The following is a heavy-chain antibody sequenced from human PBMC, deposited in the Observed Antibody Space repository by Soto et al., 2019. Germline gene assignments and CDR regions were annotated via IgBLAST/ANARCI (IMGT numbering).Heavy chain of an antibody. CDR1: GGTFSSYA. CDR2: IIPIFGTA. CDR3: ARDRDILTGYYFDY. V-gene: IGHV1-69*13. J-gene: IGHJ4*02. Sequence: ASVKVSCKASGGTFSSYAISWVRQAPGQGLEWMGGIIPIFGTANYAQKFQGRVTITADESTSTAYMELSSLRSEDTAVYYCARDRDILTGYYFDYWGQGTLVTVSS. D-gene: IGHD3-9*01.